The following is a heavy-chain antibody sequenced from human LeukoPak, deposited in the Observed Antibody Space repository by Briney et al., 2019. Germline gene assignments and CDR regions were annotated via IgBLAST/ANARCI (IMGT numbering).Heavy chain of an antibody. J-gene: IGHJ4*02. V-gene: IGHV1-2*04. Sequence: EASVKVSCKASGYTFTGYYMHWVRQAPGQGLEWMGWINPNSGGTDYAQKFQGWVTMTRDTSISTAYMELSRLRSDDTAVYYCARSGSYQPLFDYWGQGTLVTVSS. D-gene: IGHD3-16*02. CDR2: INPNSGGT. CDR1: GYTFTGYY. CDR3: ARSGSYQPLFDY.